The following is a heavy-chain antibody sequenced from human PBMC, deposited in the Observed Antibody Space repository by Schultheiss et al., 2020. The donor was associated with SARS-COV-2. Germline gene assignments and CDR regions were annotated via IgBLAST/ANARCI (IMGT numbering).Heavy chain of an antibody. J-gene: IGHJ4*02. CDR1: GYTLTELS. V-gene: IGHV1-2*02. CDR2: INPNSGGT. Sequence: ASVKVSCKASGYTLTELSMHWVRQAPGQGLEWMGWINPNSGGTNYAQKFQGRVTMTRDTSISTAYMELSRLRSDDTAVYYCARAIVATTPLSLDYFDYWGQGTLVTVSS. D-gene: IGHD5-12*01. CDR3: ARAIVATTPLSLDYFDY.